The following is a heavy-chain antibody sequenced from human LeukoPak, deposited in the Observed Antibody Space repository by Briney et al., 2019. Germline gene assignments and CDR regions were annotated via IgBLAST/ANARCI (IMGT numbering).Heavy chain of an antibody. CDR1: GGSISSGSYY. Sequence: SETLSLTCTVSGGSISSGSYYWSWIRQPAGKGLEWIGRIYTSGSTNYNPSLKSRVIISVDTSKNQFSLKLSSVTAADTAVYYCARDYTFLAAAEPIDAFDIWGQGTMVTVSS. J-gene: IGHJ3*02. CDR2: IYTSGST. V-gene: IGHV4-61*02. D-gene: IGHD6-13*01. CDR3: ARDYTFLAAAEPIDAFDI.